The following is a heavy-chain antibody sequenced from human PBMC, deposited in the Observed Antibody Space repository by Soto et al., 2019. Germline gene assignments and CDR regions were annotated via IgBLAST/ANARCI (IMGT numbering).Heavy chain of an antibody. CDR1: GFNFDNYC. J-gene: IGHJ4*02. V-gene: IGHV3-30*18. D-gene: IGHD1-7*01. Sequence: SLILSCQASGFNFDNYCMHWVRQAPGKGLEWVAVITYDGSFQYYADSVKGRFTISRDNSKNTLSLHLNTLKPEDTAVYHCAKDRVAGTFYTPLAFWGQGTLVTVSS. CDR2: ITYDGSFQ. CDR3: AKDRVAGTFYTPLAF.